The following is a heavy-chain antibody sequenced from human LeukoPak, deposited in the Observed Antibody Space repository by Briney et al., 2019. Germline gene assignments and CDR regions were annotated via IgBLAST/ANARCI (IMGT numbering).Heavy chain of an antibody. Sequence: SETLSLTCAVYGGSFSGYYWSWIRQPPGKGLEWIGEINHSGSTNYNPSLKSRVTISVDTSKNQFSLKLSSVTAADTAVYYCARVRDCSGGSCYSIGGRIDYWGQGTLVTVSS. CDR3: ARVRDCSGGSCYSIGGRIDY. V-gene: IGHV4-34*01. CDR1: GGSFSGYY. CDR2: INHSGST. D-gene: IGHD2-15*01. J-gene: IGHJ4*02.